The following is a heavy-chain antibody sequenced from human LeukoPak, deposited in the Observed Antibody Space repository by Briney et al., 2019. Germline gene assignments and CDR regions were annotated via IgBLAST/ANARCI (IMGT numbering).Heavy chain of an antibody. CDR3: TTPPLFWSGYYPTGFDY. D-gene: IGHD3-3*01. CDR1: GFTIGDYA. J-gene: IGHJ4*02. CDR2: IRSKAYGGTT. Sequence: QPGRSLRLSCTASGFTIGDYAMSWVRQAPGKGLEWVGFIRSKAYGGTTEYAASVKGRFTISRADSKSIAYLQMNSLKTEDTAVYYCTTPPLFWSGYYPTGFDYWGQGTLVTVSS. V-gene: IGHV3-49*04.